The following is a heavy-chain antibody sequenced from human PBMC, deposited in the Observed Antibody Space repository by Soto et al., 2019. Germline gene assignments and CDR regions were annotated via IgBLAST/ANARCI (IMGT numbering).Heavy chain of an antibody. J-gene: IGHJ4*02. V-gene: IGHV1-46*01. CDR3: ARDLAAGDY. CDR1: GYTFINYY. Sequence: QVQLVQSGAEVKKPGASVKLSCKASGYTFINYYIHWVRQAPGQGLEWMGILNPTSGSTNYAPKFQCRVTLTMDTSTRTVYMELSSLGFDDTAVYYCARDLAAGDYWGQGTLVTVSS. CDR2: LNPTSGST. D-gene: IGHD6-13*01.